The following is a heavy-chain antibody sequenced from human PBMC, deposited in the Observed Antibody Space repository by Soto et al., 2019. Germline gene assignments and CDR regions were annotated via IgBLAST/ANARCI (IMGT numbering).Heavy chain of an antibody. CDR1: GGTFSSYA. J-gene: IGHJ4*02. Sequence: QVQLVQSGAEVKKPGSSVKVSCKASGGTFSSYAISWVRQAPGQGLEWMGGIIPIFGTANYAQKFQGRVTITADESTSTAYMELSSLRSEDTAVYYCARGGSAEGAYYDSSGYYYYFDYWGQGTLVTVSS. CDR2: IIPIFGTA. CDR3: ARGGSAEGAYYDSSGYYYYFDY. V-gene: IGHV1-69*01. D-gene: IGHD3-22*01.